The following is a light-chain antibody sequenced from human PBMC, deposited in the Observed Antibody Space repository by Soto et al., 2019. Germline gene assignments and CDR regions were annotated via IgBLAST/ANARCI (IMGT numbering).Light chain of an antibody. CDR2: DAS. Sequence: EIVLTQSPATLSLSPGERATLSCRASQSVGTYLAWYQHNPGQAPRLLIYDASNRATGIPARFSGSGSGTDFTLTISSPEPEDLAVYVCQPRYNWPNTFGQGTKLEIK. V-gene: IGKV3-11*01. CDR1: QSVGTY. J-gene: IGKJ2*01. CDR3: QPRYNWPNT.